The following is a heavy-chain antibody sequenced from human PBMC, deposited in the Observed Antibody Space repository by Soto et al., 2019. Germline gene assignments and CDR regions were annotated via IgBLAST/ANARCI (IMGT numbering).Heavy chain of an antibody. D-gene: IGHD1-26*01. CDR1: GFTFSSYG. CDR2: ICYDGSEK. CDR3: ARDDHSGPYYHYGMDD. Sequence: QVQLVESGGGVVQPGRSLRLSCAASGFTFSSYGMHWVRQAPGKGLEWVAVICYDGSEKYYAESVKGRFTISRDNSKNTLDLQMNSLRAEDTAVYYWARDDHSGPYYHYGMDDWGQGTTVTVS. J-gene: IGHJ6*02. V-gene: IGHV3-33*01.